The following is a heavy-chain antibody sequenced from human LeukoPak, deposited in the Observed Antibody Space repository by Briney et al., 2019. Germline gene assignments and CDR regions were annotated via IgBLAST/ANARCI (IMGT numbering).Heavy chain of an antibody. V-gene: IGHV1-46*01. D-gene: IGHD3-22*01. Sequence: ASVKVSCKASGYTFTSYYMHWVRQAPGQGLEWMGIINPSGGSTSYAQKFQGRVTMTRDMSTSTVYMELSSLRSEDTAVYYCARDGVSSGYLYWYFDLWAVAPWSLSPQ. CDR2: INPSGGST. CDR3: ARDGVSSGYLYWYFDL. J-gene: IGHJ2*01. CDR1: GYTFTSYY.